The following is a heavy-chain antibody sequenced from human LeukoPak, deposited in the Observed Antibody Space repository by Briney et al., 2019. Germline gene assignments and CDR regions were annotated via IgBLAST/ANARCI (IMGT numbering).Heavy chain of an antibody. CDR2: IWSDGSNK. Sequence: PGRSLRLSCAASGFTFSHYGMHWVRQAPGKGLEWVAVIWSDGSNKYYADSVKGRFTISRDNFKNTVSLQMNSLRTGDTAVYYRAKDAQRGFDYSNSLEHWGQGSLVTVSS. CDR3: AKDAQRGFDYSNSLEH. CDR1: GFTFSHYG. D-gene: IGHD4-11*01. V-gene: IGHV3-33*06. J-gene: IGHJ4*02.